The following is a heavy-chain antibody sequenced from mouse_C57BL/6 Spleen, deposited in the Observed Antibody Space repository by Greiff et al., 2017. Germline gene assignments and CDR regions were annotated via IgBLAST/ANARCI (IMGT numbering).Heavy chain of an antibody. CDR2: ISSGGDYI. CDR1: GFTFSSYA. CDR3: TREGGYRGYVDV. Sequence: EVKVVESGEGLVKPGGSLKLSCAASGFTFSSYAMSWVRQTPEKRLEWVAYISSGGDYIYYADTVKGRFTISRDNARNTLYLQMSSLKSEDTAMYYCTREGGYRGYVDVGGTGTTVTVSS. J-gene: IGHJ1*03. V-gene: IGHV5-9-1*02. D-gene: IGHD5-1-1*01.